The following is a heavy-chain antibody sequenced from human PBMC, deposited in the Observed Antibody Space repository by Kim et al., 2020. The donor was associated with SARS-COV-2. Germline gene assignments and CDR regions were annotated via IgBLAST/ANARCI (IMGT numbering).Heavy chain of an antibody. Sequence: SETLSLTCTVSGGSISGYYWSWIRQPPGKGLEWIGYIYYSGSTNYNPSLKSRVTISVDTSKNQLSLKLSSVTGADTAVYYCARWQGSEWYAYVYWGQGTLAT. CDR3: ARWQGSEWYAYVY. V-gene: IGHV4-59*13. CDR1: GGSISGYY. D-gene: IGHD6-19*01. CDR2: IYYSGST. J-gene: IGHJ4*02.